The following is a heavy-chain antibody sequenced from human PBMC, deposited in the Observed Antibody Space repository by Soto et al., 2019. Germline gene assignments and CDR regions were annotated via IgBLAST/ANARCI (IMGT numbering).Heavy chain of an antibody. CDR3: ARDGAVAGNSNFDY. CDR1: GYTFTSYA. Sequence: ASVKVSCKASGYTFTSYAIHWVRQAPGQRLEWMGWINAGNGNTKYSQKFQGRVTITRDTSASTAYMELSSLRSEDTAQYYCARDGAVAGNSNFDYWGQGTLVTSPQ. CDR2: INAGNGNT. J-gene: IGHJ4*02. V-gene: IGHV1-3*01. D-gene: IGHD6-19*01.